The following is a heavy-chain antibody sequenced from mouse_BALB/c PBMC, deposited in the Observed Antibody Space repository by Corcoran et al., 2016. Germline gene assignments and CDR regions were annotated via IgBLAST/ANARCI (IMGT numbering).Heavy chain of an antibody. D-gene: IGHD1-1*01. CDR3: ARSYYGSSYWYFDV. V-gene: IGHV1S136*01. CDR2: INPYNDGT. J-gene: IGHJ1*01. Sequence: EVQLQQSGPELVKPGASVKMSCKASGYTFTSYVMHWVKQKPGQVLEWIGYINPYNDGTKYNEKFKGKATLTSDKSSSTAYMELSSLTSEDSAVYYCARSYYGSSYWYFDVWGAGTTVTVSS. CDR1: GYTFTSYV.